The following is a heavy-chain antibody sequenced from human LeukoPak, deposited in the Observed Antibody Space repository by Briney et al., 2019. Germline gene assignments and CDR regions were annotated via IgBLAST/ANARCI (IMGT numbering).Heavy chain of an antibody. V-gene: IGHV4-34*01. D-gene: IGHD1-26*01. CDR3: ARTPRRYSGSYLDY. Sequence: SETLSLACTVSGGSINSYYWSWIRQPPGKGLEWIGEINHSGSTNYNPSLKSRVTISVDTSKNQFSLKLSSVTAADTAVYYCARTPRRYSGSYLDYWGQGTLVTVSS. CDR2: INHSGST. CDR1: GGSINSYY. J-gene: IGHJ4*02.